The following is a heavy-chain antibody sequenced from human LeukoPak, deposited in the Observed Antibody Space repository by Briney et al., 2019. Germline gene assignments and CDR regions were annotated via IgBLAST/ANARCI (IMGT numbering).Heavy chain of an antibody. Sequence: GXXLXLSCXASGXYWMXWXRQAPGKGLVWVSHVNSDGSWTSHADSVKGRFTISKDNAKNTVYLQMNNLRTEDTAVYYCVSFYETNWGRGTLVTVSS. CDR1: GXYW. CDR2: VNSDGSWT. CDR3: VSFYETN. J-gene: IGHJ4*02. V-gene: IGHV3-74*01. D-gene: IGHD2-2*01.